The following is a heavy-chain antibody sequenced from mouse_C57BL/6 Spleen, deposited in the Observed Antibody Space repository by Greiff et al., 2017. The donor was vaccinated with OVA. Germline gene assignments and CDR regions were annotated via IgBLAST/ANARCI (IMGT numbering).Heavy chain of an antibody. V-gene: IGHV1-82*01. CDR2: IYPGDGDT. CDR1: GYAFSSSW. D-gene: IGHD1-1*01. J-gene: IGHJ2*01. Sequence: VQLQQSGPELVKPGASVKISCKASGYAFSSSWMNWVKQRPGKGLEWIGRIYPGDGDTNYNGKFKGKATLTADKSSSTAYMQLSSLTSEDSAVYFCARSVVATDYWGQGTTLTVSS. CDR3: ARSVVATDY.